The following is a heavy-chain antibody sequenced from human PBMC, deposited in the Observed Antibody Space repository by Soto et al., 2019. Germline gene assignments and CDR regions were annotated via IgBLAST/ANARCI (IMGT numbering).Heavy chain of an antibody. CDR2: INHSGST. J-gene: IGHJ6*04. CDR1: GGSFSGYY. Sequence: SETLSLTCAVYGGSFSGYYWSWIRQPPGKGLEWIGEINHSGSTNYNPSLKSRVTISVDTSKNQFSLKLSSVTAADTAVYYCARLALFRWGLDVWGKGTTVTVSS. CDR3: ARLALFRWGLDV. D-gene: IGHD3-16*02. V-gene: IGHV4-34*01.